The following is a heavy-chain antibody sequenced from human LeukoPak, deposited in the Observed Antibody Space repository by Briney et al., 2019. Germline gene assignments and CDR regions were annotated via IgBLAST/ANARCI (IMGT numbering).Heavy chain of an antibody. V-gene: IGHV5-10-1*01. CDR2: IVTSDSYS. J-gene: IGHJ4*02. CDR1: GYSFTSYW. Sequence: GEPLKISCQASGYSFTSYWITWVRQMTGQGLEWMATIVTSDSYSKYSPSFQSHVTISADKSITTAYLQWSSLEASDTAMYYCARGSSTWYSDYWGQGTLVTVSS. D-gene: IGHD6-13*01. CDR3: ARGSSTWYSDY.